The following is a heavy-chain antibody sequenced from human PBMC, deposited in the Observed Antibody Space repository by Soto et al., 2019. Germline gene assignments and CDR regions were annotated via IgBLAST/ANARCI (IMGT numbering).Heavy chain of an antibody. CDR2: IYYSGST. D-gene: IGHD3-10*01. Sequence: QVQLQESGPGLVKPSQTLSLTCTVSGGSISSGGYYWSWIRQHPGKGLEWIGYIYYSGSTYYNPSLKSRITISVDTSKNQFSLKLSSVTAADTAVYYCARGLLWFGESPYFDYWGQGTLVTVSS. CDR3: ARGLLWFGESPYFDY. J-gene: IGHJ4*02. CDR1: GGSISSGGYY. V-gene: IGHV4-31*03.